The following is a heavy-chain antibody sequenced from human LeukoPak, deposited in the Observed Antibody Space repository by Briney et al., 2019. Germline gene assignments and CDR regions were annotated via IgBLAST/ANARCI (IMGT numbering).Heavy chain of an antibody. J-gene: IGHJ4*02. CDR2: INPNSGGT. CDR1: GYTFTGYY. Sequence: ASVKVSCKASGYTFTGYYMHWVRQAPGQGLEWMGWINPNSGGTNYAQKFQGRVTMTRDTSISTAYMELSRLRSDDTAVYYCARGHHSGSYYFDYWGQGTLVTVSS. D-gene: IGHD1-26*01. V-gene: IGHV1-2*02. CDR3: ARGHHSGSYYFDY.